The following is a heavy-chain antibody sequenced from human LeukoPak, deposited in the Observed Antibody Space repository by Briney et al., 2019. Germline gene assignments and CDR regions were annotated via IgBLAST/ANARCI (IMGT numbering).Heavy chain of an antibody. D-gene: IGHD5-12*01. Sequence: TSETLSLTCAVYGGSFSGYYWSWIRQPPGKGLEWIGEINHSGSTNYNPSLKSRVTISVDTSKNQFSLKLSSVTAADTAVYYCARVREDIVATMSRAELDYWGQGTLVTVSS. J-gene: IGHJ4*02. CDR1: GGSFSGYY. V-gene: IGHV4-34*01. CDR2: INHSGST. CDR3: ARVREDIVATMSRAELDY.